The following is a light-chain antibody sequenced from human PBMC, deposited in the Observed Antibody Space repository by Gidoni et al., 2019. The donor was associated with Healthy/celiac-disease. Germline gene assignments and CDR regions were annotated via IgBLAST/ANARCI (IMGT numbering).Light chain of an antibody. CDR1: QRVSSY. J-gene: IGKJ5*01. Sequence: EIVLTQSPATLSLSPGERATLSCRASQRVSSYLAWYQQKPGQAPRLLIYDASNRATGIPARFRGSGSGTDFTLTISSLEPEDFAVYYCQQRSNWITFGHGTRLEIK. CDR2: DAS. V-gene: IGKV3-11*01. CDR3: QQRSNWIT.